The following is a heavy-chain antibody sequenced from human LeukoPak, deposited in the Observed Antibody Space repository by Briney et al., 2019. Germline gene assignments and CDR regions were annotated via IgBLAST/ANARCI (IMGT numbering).Heavy chain of an antibody. D-gene: IGHD3-22*01. CDR3: ATLDDFYDYGGYLDN. V-gene: IGHV5-51*01. CDR2: IHLGDSVT. CDR1: GNSFTSYW. J-gene: IGHJ4*02. Sequence: GESLKISCQASGNSFTSYWIAWVRQMPGKGLEWMAIIHLGDSVTRYSPSLEGHVSISVDRSLNTAYLQWSSLKASDTAMYYCATLDDFYDYGGYLDNWGQGTRVTVSS.